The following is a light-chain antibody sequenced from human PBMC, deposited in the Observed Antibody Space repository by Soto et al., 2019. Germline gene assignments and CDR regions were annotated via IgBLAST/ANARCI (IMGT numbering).Light chain of an antibody. CDR2: GAS. CDR1: QSVSSSY. Sequence: EIVLTQPPGTLSLSPGERATLSCRASQSVSSSYLAWYQQKPGQAPRLLISGASSRATGIPDRFSGSGSGTDFTLTISRLETEDFAVYYCQQYGSSPLSFGGGTKVDIK. J-gene: IGKJ4*01. CDR3: QQYGSSPLS. V-gene: IGKV3-20*01.